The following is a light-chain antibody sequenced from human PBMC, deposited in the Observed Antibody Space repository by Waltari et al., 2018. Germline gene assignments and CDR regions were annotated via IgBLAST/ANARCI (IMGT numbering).Light chain of an antibody. J-gene: IGLJ2*01. CDR2: EVS. Sequence: QSALTQPPSASVSPGQSVTLSCTGTSSDVGSYNYVPWYQQHPGKAPKLMIYEVSKRPSGVPDRFSGSKSGNTASLTVSGLQAEDETDYYCSSYAGRNNLVFGGGTKLTVL. CDR3: SSYAGRNNLV. V-gene: IGLV2-8*01. CDR1: SSDVGSYNY.